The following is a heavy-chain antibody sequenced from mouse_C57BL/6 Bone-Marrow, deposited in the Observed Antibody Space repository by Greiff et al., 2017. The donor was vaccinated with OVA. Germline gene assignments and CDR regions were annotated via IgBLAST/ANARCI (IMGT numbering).Heavy chain of an antibody. D-gene: IGHD2-2*01. J-gene: IGHJ2*01. V-gene: IGHV5-17*01. CDR1: GFTFSDYG. Sequence: EVQGVESGGGLVKPGGSLKLSCAASGFTFSDYGIHWVRQAPEKGLEWVAYISSGSSTIYYADTVKGRFTISRDNAKNTLFLQMTSLRSEDTAMYYCARGDGYDGGFDYWGQGTTLTVAS. CDR2: ISSGSSTI. CDR3: ARGDGYDGGFDY.